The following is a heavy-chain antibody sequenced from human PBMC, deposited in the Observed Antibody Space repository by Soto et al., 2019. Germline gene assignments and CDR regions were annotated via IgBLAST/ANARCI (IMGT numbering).Heavy chain of an antibody. D-gene: IGHD6-13*01. CDR2: MNPNSGNT. CDR3: ARSIAAAVDFDY. V-gene: IGHV1-8*01. Sequence: ASVKVSCKASGYTFTSYDINWLRQATGQGLEWMGWMNPNSGNTGYAQKLQGRVTMTTDTSTSTAYMELRSLRSDDTAVYYCARSIAAAVDFDYWGQGTLVTVS. J-gene: IGHJ4*02. CDR1: GYTFTSYD.